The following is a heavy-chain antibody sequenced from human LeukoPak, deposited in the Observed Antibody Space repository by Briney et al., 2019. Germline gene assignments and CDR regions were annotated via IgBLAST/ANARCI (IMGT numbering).Heavy chain of an antibody. J-gene: IGHJ3*02. Sequence: GGSLRLSWEASGFTFSSYWMSWVRQAPGKGLEWVANIKQDGSEKYYVDSVKGRFTISRDNAKNSLYLQMNSLRAEDTAVYYCARDPEAYCGGDCYSNAFDIWGQGTMVTVSS. CDR3: ARDPEAYCGGDCYSNAFDI. V-gene: IGHV3-7*03. CDR1: GFTFSSYW. D-gene: IGHD2-21*02. CDR2: IKQDGSEK.